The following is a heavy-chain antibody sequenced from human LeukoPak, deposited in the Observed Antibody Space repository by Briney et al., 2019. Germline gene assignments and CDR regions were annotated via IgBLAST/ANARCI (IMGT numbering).Heavy chain of an antibody. CDR1: GFTFSSYS. CDR3: ARDFRSYSSSSTYYYYGMDV. V-gene: IGHV3-21*01. CDR2: ISSSSSYI. Sequence: PGGSLRLSCAASGFTFSSYSMNWVRQAPGKGLERVSSISSSSSYIYYADSVKGRFTISRDNAKNSLYLQMNSLRAEDTAVYYCARDFRSYSSSSTYYYYGMDVWGQGTTVTVSS. J-gene: IGHJ6*02. D-gene: IGHD6-13*01.